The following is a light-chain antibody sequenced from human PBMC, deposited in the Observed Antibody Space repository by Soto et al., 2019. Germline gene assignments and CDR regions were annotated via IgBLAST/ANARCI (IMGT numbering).Light chain of an antibody. CDR3: QQRSNWLT. J-gene: IGKJ4*01. CDR1: QSVSSY. CDR2: DAS. V-gene: IGKV3-11*01. Sequence: EIVLTQSPATLSLSPRERATLSCRASQSVSSYLAWYQQKPGQAPRLLIYDASNRATGIPARFSGSGSGTDFTFTISSLEPEDFAVYYYQQRSNWLTFGGGTKVEIK.